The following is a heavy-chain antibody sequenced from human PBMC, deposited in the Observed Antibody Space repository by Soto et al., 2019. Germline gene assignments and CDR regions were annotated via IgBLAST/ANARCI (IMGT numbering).Heavy chain of an antibody. V-gene: IGHV4-34*01. J-gene: IGHJ5*02. CDR1: GESFSGSY. Sequence: PSETLSLACAVYGESFSGSYWGWIRQPPGKGLEWIGEINHSGSTNYNPSLKSRVTISVDTSKNQFSLKLSSVTAADTAVYYCARSPLRITIFGVVMKANWFDPWGQGTLVTVSS. CDR2: INHSGST. CDR3: ARSPLRITIFGVVMKANWFDP. D-gene: IGHD3-3*01.